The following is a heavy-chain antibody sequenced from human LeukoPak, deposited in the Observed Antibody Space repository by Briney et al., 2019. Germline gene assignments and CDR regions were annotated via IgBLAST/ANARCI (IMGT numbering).Heavy chain of an antibody. Sequence: PGGSLRLSCAASGFTFSSYSMSWVRQAPGKGLEWVAVISYDGSNKYYADSVKGRFTISRDNSKNTLYLQMNSLRAEDTAVYYCASWVQAYCGGDCYGGAFDYWGQGTLVTVSS. CDR3: ASWVQAYCGGDCYGGAFDY. D-gene: IGHD2-21*02. CDR1: GFTFSSYS. V-gene: IGHV3-30*03. CDR2: ISYDGSNK. J-gene: IGHJ4*02.